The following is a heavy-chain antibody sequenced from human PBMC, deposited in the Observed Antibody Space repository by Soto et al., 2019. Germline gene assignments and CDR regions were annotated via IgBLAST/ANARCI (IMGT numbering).Heavy chain of an antibody. CDR1: GFPFTTYG. CDR2: ISYDGSNK. D-gene: IGHD3-10*01. Sequence: QVQLVESGGGVVQPGRSLRLSCAASGFPFTTYGMHWVREGPGKGLEWVAVISYDGSNKYYADSVKGRFTISRDNSENMLYLQMNSLRPEDLALYYCLGGQYYFDYRGQGTLVTVSS. V-gene: IGHV3-30*03. CDR3: LGGQYYFDY. J-gene: IGHJ4*02.